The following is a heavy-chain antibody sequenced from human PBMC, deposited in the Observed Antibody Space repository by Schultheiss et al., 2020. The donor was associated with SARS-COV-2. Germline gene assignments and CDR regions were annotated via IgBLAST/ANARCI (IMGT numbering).Heavy chain of an antibody. J-gene: IGHJ6*03. D-gene: IGHD2-8*02. CDR3: AIPILAYYYYYYMDV. CDR2: ISSHGSFK. V-gene: IGHV3-30*04. CDR1: GFTLTTSA. Sequence: GGSLRLSCAASGFTLTTSAMHWVRQAPGKGLEWVSVISSHGSFKFYADPVKGRFTISRDNSKNTLYLQMNSLRAEDTAVYYCAIPILAYYYYYYMDVWGKGTTVTVSS.